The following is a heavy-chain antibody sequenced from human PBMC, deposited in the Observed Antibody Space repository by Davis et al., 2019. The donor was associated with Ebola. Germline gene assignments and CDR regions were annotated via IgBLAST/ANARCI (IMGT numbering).Heavy chain of an antibody. V-gene: IGHV3-30*03. CDR1: GFTFTSYG. Sequence: GESLKISCAASGFTFTSYGMPWVRQAPGKWLEWVAVISYDGSNKYYADSVKGRFTISRDNSKNTLYLQMNSLRAEDTAVYYCARDLEYYDFWSGPNGLDVWGQGTTVTVSS. D-gene: IGHD3-3*01. CDR2: ISYDGSNK. J-gene: IGHJ6*02. CDR3: ARDLEYYDFWSGPNGLDV.